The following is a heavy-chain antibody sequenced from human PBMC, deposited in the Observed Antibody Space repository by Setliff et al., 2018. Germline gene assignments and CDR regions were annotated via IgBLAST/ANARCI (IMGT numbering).Heavy chain of an antibody. CDR3: AREGVDSRSSTDYRYYMDV. J-gene: IGHJ6*03. V-gene: IGHV1-69*05. CDR1: GGTFKNYG. D-gene: IGHD6-6*01. CDR2: IIPIFGTT. Sequence: ASVKVSCKASGGTFKNYGISWVRQAPGQGLEWMGGIIPIFGTTNYAQKFQGRATIITDESTSTAYMELSSLRSEDTAVYYCAREGVDSRSSTDYRYYMDVWG.